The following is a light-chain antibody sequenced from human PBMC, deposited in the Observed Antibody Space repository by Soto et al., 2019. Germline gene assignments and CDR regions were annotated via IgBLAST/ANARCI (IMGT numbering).Light chain of an antibody. V-gene: IGLV2-11*01. J-gene: IGLJ3*02. CDR1: SSDVGGYNY. Sequence: QSALTQPRSVSGSPGQSVIISCTGTSSDVGGYNYVAWYQQHPGKVPKLMIHDVSKRPSGVPDRFSGSKSGNTASLTISGLQAEDEADYYCCSYAGSYTLLFGGGTKVTVL. CDR2: DVS. CDR3: CSYAGSYTLL.